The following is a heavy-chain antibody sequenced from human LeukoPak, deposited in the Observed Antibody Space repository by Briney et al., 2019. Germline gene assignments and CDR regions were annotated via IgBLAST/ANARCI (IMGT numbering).Heavy chain of an antibody. CDR3: TKARALNLHAFDI. CDR2: ISWNTGTI. Sequence: SGGSLRLSCGASGFTFHDYAMHGVRQAPGKGLEGVSGISWNTGTIGYADSVKGRFTISRDNAKSSVYLQMNGLRPDDTALYYCTKARALNLHAFDIWGQGTMVTVSS. V-gene: IGHV3-9*01. CDR1: GFTFHDYA. J-gene: IGHJ3*02. D-gene: IGHD1-14*01.